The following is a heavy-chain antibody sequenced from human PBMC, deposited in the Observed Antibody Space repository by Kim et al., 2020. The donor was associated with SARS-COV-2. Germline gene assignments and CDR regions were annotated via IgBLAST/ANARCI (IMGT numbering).Heavy chain of an antibody. CDR1: GGTFSSYA. CDR2: IIPIFGTA. J-gene: IGHJ6*02. CDR3: ARTGYCSGGCCLSYYYGMDV. Sequence: SVKVSCKASGGTFSSYAISWVRQAPGQGLEWMGGIIPIFGTANYAQKFQGRVTITADESTSTAYMELSSLRSEDTAVYYCARTGYCSGGCCLSYYYGMDVWGQGTTVTVSS. D-gene: IGHD2-15*01. V-gene: IGHV1-69*13.